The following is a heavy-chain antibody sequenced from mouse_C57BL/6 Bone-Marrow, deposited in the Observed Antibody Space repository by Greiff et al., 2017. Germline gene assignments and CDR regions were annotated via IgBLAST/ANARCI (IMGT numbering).Heavy chain of an antibody. CDR1: GYSFTSYY. V-gene: IGHV1-66*01. D-gene: IGHD2-2*01. Sequence: QVQLQQSGPELVKPGASVKISCKASGYSFTSYYIHWVKQRPGQGLEWIGWIYPGSGNTKYNEKFKGKATLTADTSSSTAYMQLSSLTSEDSAVYYCAVYYGYDFAYWGQGTLVTVSA. CDR3: AVYYGYDFAY. CDR2: IYPGSGNT. J-gene: IGHJ3*01.